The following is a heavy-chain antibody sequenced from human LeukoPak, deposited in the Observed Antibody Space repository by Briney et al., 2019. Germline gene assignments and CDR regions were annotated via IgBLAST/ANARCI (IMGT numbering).Heavy chain of an antibody. V-gene: IGHV5-51*01. Sequence: GESLKISCKGSGYSFTSYWIGWMRQMPGKGLEWMGIIYPGDSDTRYSPSFQGQVTISADKSISTAYLQWSSLKASDTAMYYCARSVCSGGSCYPFDYWGQGTLVTVSS. CDR1: GYSFTSYW. J-gene: IGHJ4*02. CDR2: IYPGDSDT. D-gene: IGHD2-15*01. CDR3: ARSVCSGGSCYPFDY.